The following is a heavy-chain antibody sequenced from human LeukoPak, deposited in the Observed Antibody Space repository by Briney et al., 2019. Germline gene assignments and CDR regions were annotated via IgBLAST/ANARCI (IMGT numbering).Heavy chain of an antibody. CDR2: IYYSGST. Sequence: PSETLSLTCTVSGGSISSYYWSWIRQPPGKGLEWIGHIYYSGSTKYNPSLKSRVTISVDTSKNQFSLKLSSVTAADTAVYYCARHYDSSGYWYYFDYWGQGTLVTVSS. J-gene: IGHJ4*02. CDR3: ARHYDSSGYWYYFDY. CDR1: GGSISSYY. V-gene: IGHV4-59*08. D-gene: IGHD3-22*01.